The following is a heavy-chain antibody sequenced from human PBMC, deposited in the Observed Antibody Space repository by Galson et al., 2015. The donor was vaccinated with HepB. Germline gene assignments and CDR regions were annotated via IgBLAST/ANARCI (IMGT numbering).Heavy chain of an antibody. Sequence: SCKASGYTFTSYYMHWVRQAPGQGLEWMGILNPSGGSTSYAQKFQGRVTMTRDTSTSTVYMELSSLRSEDTAVYYCARNWAIFGVAPGYWGQGTLVAVSS. J-gene: IGHJ4*02. CDR3: ARNWAIFGVAPGY. D-gene: IGHD3-3*01. CDR2: LNPSGGST. V-gene: IGHV1-46*01. CDR1: GYTFTSYY.